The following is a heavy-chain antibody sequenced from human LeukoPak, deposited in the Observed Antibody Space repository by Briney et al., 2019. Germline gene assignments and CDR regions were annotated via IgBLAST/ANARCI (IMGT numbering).Heavy chain of an antibody. CDR3: ARDPRYSSSAHVFDI. D-gene: IGHD6-6*01. Sequence: SQTLSLTCTVSGGSISRGSYYWSWIRQPAGKGLEWIGRIYSSGSTNYNPSLKSRVTISQDTSKNQVSLKLSSVTAADTAVYYCARDPRYSSSAHVFDIWGQGIMVTVSS. CDR1: GGSISRGSYY. J-gene: IGHJ3*02. CDR2: IYSSGST. V-gene: IGHV4-61*02.